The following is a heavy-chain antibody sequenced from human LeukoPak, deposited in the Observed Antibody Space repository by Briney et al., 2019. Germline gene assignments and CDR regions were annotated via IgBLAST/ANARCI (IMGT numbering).Heavy chain of an antibody. J-gene: IGHJ4*02. Sequence: GGALRLPRAAFGFTLCSHAMEWGPQAPGEGAGVGPSNRCSGGSTYYADSVKGRFTISRDNSKNTLYLQMNSLRAEDTAVYYCAKDMEGVVVVTYGHDYWGQGTLVTVSS. V-gene: IGHV3-23*01. CDR3: AKDMEGVVVVTYGHDY. CDR2: NRCSGGST. D-gene: IGHD2-15*01. CDR1: GFTLCSHA.